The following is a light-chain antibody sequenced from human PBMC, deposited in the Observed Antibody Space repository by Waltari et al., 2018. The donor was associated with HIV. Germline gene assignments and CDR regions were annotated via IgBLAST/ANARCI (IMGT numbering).Light chain of an antibody. J-gene: IGLJ3*02. CDR1: NSNVGVNN. CDR3: AVWDDSLNGRL. Sequence: QSVLTQPPSASGTPGQRVTISCSGSNSNVGVNNIDWYKQLPGMAPKLLICSNNQRPSGVPDRFSGSKSGTSASLAISGLQSEDEADYYCAVWDDSLNGRLFGGGTKLTVL. V-gene: IGLV1-44*01. CDR2: SNN.